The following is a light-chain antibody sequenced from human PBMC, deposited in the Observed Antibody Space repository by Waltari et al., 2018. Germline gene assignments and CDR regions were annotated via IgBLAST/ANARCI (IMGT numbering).Light chain of an antibody. CDR1: SSDVGGYNY. CDR2: YVS. V-gene: IGLV2-14*03. Sequence: QSALTQPASVSGSPGQSITISCTVTSSDVGGYNYVSWYPQHPGKSPKLMIYYVSNRPSGVANRCSGSKSGNSASLTISGLQAEDEADYYCSSYISSSTLELFGGGTSLTVL. CDR3: SSYISSSTLEL. J-gene: IGLJ2*01.